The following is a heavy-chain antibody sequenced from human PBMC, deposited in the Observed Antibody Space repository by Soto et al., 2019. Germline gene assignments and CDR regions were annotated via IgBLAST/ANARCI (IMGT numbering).Heavy chain of an antibody. V-gene: IGHV1-69*13. CDR2: IIPIFGTA. Sequence: SVKVSCKASGYTFTSYAISWVRQAPGQGLEWMGGIIPIFGTANYAQKFQGRVTITADESTSTAYMELSSLRSEDTAVYYCARGAPFDSDFDYWGQGTLVTVSS. D-gene: IGHD3-9*01. CDR3: ARGAPFDSDFDY. CDR1: GYTFTSYA. J-gene: IGHJ4*02.